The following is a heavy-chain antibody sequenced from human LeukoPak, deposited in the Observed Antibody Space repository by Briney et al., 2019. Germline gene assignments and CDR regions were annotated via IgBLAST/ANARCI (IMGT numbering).Heavy chain of an antibody. CDR3: APPHCSGGSCSFDY. V-gene: IGHV3-30*02. CDR1: GFTFSSYG. J-gene: IGHJ4*02. Sequence: GGSLRLSCAAAGFTFSSYGMHWVRQAPGKGLEWVAFIRYDGSNKYYADSVKGRFTISRDNSKNTLYLQVNSLRAEDTAVYYCAPPHCSGGSCSFDYWGQGTLVTVSS. D-gene: IGHD2-15*01. CDR2: IRYDGSNK.